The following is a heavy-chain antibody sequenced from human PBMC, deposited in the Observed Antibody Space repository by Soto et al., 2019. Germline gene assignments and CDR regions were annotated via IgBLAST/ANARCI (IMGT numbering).Heavy chain of an antibody. CDR3: ARDHGCSGGSCYSYYYYGMDV. V-gene: IGHV3-30-3*01. Sequence: GGSLRLSCAASGFTFSSYAMHWVRQAPGKGLEWVAAISYDGSNKYYADSVKGRFTISRDNSKNTLYLQMNSLRAEDTAVYYCARDHGCSGGSCYSYYYYGMDVWGQGTTVTVSS. J-gene: IGHJ6*02. D-gene: IGHD2-15*01. CDR2: ISYDGSNK. CDR1: GFTFSSYA.